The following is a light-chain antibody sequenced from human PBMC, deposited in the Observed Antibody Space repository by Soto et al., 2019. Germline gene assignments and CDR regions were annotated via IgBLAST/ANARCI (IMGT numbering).Light chain of an antibody. CDR2: GNG. Sequence: QSVLTQPPSVSGAPGQRVTISCSGTSSSIGAGYEVHWYHQLPGTAPKLVVSGNGNRPSGVPDRLSASKSGTSASLAITCLQAAEEGHDYCQSSDKRRTAYVFGTGTKLTVL. CDR3: QSSDKRRTAYV. J-gene: IGLJ1*01. CDR1: SSSIGAGYE. V-gene: IGLV1-40*01.